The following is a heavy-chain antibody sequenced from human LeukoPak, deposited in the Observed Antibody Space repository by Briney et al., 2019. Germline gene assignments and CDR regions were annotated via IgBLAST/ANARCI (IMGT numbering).Heavy chain of an antibody. J-gene: IGHJ4*02. Sequence: SETLSLTCTVSGGSISNYYWSWIRQPPGKGLEWIGYIYYSVTTNYNPSLKSRVNISVDTSKNQFSLKLNSVTAADTAVYYCARGVYIAAAQYGYWGQGTLVTVSS. CDR2: IYYSVTT. D-gene: IGHD6-13*01. CDR1: GGSISNYY. CDR3: ARGVYIAAAQYGY. V-gene: IGHV4-59*01.